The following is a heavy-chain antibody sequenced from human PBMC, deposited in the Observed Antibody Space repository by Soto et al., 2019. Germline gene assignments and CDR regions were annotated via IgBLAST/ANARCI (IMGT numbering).Heavy chain of an antibody. V-gene: IGHV1-69*06. CDR3: ARAQGGKTYCGGDCYSGGFDY. D-gene: IGHD2-21*02. Sequence: QVQLVQSGAEVKKPGSSVKVSCKASGGTFSSYAISWVRQAPGQGLEWMGGIIPIFGTANYAQKFQGRVTITADKSTSTAYMERSSLRSEDTAVYYCARAQGGKTYCGGDCYSGGFDYWGQGTLVTVSS. CDR1: GGTFSSYA. CDR2: IIPIFGTA. J-gene: IGHJ4*02.